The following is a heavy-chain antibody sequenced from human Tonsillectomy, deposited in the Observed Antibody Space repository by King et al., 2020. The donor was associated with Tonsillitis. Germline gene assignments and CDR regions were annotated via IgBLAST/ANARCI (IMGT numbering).Heavy chain of an antibody. D-gene: IGHD6-13*01. J-gene: IGHJ4*02. V-gene: IGHV3-53*01. CDR3: ARDVAAAGFLWD. CDR2: IYSGGSK. CDR1: GFTVSSNY. Sequence: QLVQSGGGLIQPGGSLRLSCAASGFTVSSNYMSWVRQAPGKGLEWVSVIYSGGSKNYADSVKGRFTISRDNSKNTLYLQMNSLRAEDTAVFYCARDVAAAGFLWDWGQGTLVTVSS.